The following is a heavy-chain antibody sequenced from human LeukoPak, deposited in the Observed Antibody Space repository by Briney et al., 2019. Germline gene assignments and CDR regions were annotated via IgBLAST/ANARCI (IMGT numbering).Heavy chain of an antibody. CDR3: ARLKTVAGGHWYFDL. V-gene: IGHV4-59*08. CDR1: GGSISSYY. D-gene: IGHD6-19*01. CDR2: IYYSGST. J-gene: IGHJ2*01. Sequence: SETLSLTCTVSGGSISSYYLNWIRRPPGKGLEWIGYIYYSGSTNYNPSLKSRVTISLDTSKNQFSLKLSSVTAADTAVYYCARLKTVAGGHWYFDLWGRGTLVTVSS.